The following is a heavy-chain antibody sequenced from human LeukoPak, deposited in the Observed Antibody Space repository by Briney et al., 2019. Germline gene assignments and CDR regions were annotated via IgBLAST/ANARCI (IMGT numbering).Heavy chain of an antibody. CDR1: GYTFTSYG. Sequence: ASVKVSCKASGYTFTSYGISWVRQAPGQGLEWMGWINPNSGGTNYAQKFQGRVTMTRDTSISTAYMELSRLRSDDTAVYYCARDIELDIVVVPAAILCGQGTMVTVSS. CDR2: INPNSGGT. J-gene: IGHJ3*01. D-gene: IGHD2-2*02. V-gene: IGHV1-2*02. CDR3: ARDIELDIVVVPAAIL.